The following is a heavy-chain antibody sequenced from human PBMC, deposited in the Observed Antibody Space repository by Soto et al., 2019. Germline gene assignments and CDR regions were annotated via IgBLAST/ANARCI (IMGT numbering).Heavy chain of an antibody. Sequence: SETLSLTFAVYGGSFSGYYWSWIRQPPGKGLEWIGEINHSGSTNYNPSLKSRVTISVDTSKNQFSLKLSSVTAADTAVYYCGRCLRLILNNWFDPWGQGTLVTVSS. V-gene: IGHV4-34*01. CDR3: GRCLRLILNNWFDP. CDR1: GGSFSGYY. CDR2: INHSGST. J-gene: IGHJ5*02. D-gene: IGHD5-12*01.